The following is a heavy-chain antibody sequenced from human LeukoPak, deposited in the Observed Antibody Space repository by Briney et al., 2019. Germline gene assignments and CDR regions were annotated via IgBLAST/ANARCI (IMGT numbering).Heavy chain of an antibody. CDR2: IYYMGHT. CDR3: VREFNWHYGSGDSFYHYFMDV. J-gene: IGHJ6*03. Sequence: SETLSLTGCVSDGSINDNKCFWEWVRQPPRKGLEWIGSIYYMGHTHYSASFGSRVTMTVDRSKSQFSLRLTSVTAADTAVYFCVREFNWHYGSGDSFYHYFMDVWGEGSVVTVSS. V-gene: IGHV4-39*02. D-gene: IGHD3-3*01. CDR1: DGSINDNKCF.